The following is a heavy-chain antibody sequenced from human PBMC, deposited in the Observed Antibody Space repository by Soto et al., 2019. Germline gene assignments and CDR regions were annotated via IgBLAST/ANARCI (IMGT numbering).Heavy chain of an antibody. CDR3: ASGIDGDGYNLGVFAY. D-gene: IGHD5-12*01. CDR1: GGTFSSYA. CDR2: IIPIFGTT. Sequence: QVQLVQSGAEVKKPGSSVKVSCKASGGTFSSYAISWVRQAPGQGLEWMGGIIPIFGTTNYAQKFQGRVTITADVSTSTAYSELTRLRSEDTAVYFCASGIDGDGYNLGVFAYWGQGTLVTVSS. V-gene: IGHV1-69*12. J-gene: IGHJ4*02.